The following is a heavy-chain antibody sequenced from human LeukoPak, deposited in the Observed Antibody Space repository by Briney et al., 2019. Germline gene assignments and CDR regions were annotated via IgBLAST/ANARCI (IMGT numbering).Heavy chain of an antibody. D-gene: IGHD3-22*01. CDR2: INPNSGGT. CDR1: GYTFTGYY. Sequence: GASVKVSCKASGYTFTGYYMHWVRQAPGQGLEWMGWINPNSGGTNYAQKFQGRVTMTEDTSTDTAYMELSSLRSEDTAVYYCATFNQDLSSGYYHPFDYWGQGTLVTVSS. CDR3: ATFNQDLSSGYYHPFDY. V-gene: IGHV1-2*02. J-gene: IGHJ4*02.